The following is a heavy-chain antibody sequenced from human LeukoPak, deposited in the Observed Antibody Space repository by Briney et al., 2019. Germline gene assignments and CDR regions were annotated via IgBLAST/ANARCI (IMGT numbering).Heavy chain of an antibody. CDR3: ASLFIPVVAAPLNWFDP. Sequence: SETLSLACTVSGGSISSYYWSWIRQPPGKGLEWIGYIYYSGSTNYNPSLKSRVTISVDTSKNQFSLKLSSVTAADTAVYYCASLFIPVVAAPLNWFDPWGQGTLVTVSS. V-gene: IGHV4-59*01. CDR2: IYYSGST. D-gene: IGHD2-15*01. J-gene: IGHJ5*02. CDR1: GGSISSYY.